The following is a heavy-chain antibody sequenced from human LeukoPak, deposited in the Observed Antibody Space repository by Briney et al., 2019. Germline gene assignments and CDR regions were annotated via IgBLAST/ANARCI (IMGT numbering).Heavy chain of an antibody. Sequence: SVKVSCKASGGTFSSYAISWVRHAPGQGLEWMGGIIPIFGTANYAQKFQGRVTITADESTSTAYMELSSLRAEDTAVYYCARGDVVVTAIRNYYGMDVWGQGTTVTVSS. CDR3: ARGDVVVTAIRNYYGMDV. D-gene: IGHD2-21*02. CDR2: IIPIFGTA. J-gene: IGHJ6*02. V-gene: IGHV1-69*13. CDR1: GGTFSSYA.